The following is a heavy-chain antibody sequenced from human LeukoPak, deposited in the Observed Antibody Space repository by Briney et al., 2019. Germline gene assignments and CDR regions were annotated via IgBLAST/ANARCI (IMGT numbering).Heavy chain of an antibody. D-gene: IGHD3-9*01. CDR2: ISGDGSTT. Sequence: GGSLRLSCGGSGLTFSSYWMHWVRQAPGKGLVWVSYISGDGSTTYYADSVKGRFTISRDNSKTSLYLQMNSLRTEDTALYYCAKAPTPTGFYMHYWGQGTLVTVSS. J-gene: IGHJ4*02. CDR1: GLTFSSYW. V-gene: IGHV3-43*02. CDR3: AKAPTPTGFYMHY.